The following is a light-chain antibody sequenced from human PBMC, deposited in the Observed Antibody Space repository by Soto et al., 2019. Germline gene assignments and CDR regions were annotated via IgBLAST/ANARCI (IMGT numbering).Light chain of an antibody. CDR1: RDVGSD. J-gene: IGKJ1*01. CDR2: AAS. Sequence: KLSLLAVSSSEGEKIIITCRASRDVGSDVSWYQQKPGQAPKLVIYAASNLYTGVPSRFGGSGSGTEFTLTISSLQPDDFAIYYCQQYNSYSWPFGQGSKA. V-gene: IGKV1-17*01. CDR3: QQYNSYSWP.